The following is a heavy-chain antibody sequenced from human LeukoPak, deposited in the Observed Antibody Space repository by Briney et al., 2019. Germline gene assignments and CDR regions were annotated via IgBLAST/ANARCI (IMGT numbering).Heavy chain of an antibody. V-gene: IGHV4-34*01. CDR2: INQVERT. Sequence: PSETLSLTCAVDGGSLTGYSWAWVRQSPGEGLEWIGEINQVERTIYSPSLESRVSISLEASKNQFFLQLTSVAAADTAMHYCTRGRATPSRLFFDYYFMDVWGPGTPVTVSS. J-gene: IGHJ6*03. CDR1: GGSLTGYS. D-gene: IGHD2-15*01. CDR3: TRGRATPSRLFFDYYFMDV.